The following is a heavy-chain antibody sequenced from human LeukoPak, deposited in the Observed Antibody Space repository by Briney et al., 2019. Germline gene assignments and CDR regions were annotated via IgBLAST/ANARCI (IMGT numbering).Heavy chain of an antibody. CDR3: AREGDFWSGYYPGHDAFDI. Sequence: PGGSLRLSCAASGFTFDDYGMSWVRQAPGKGLEWVSGINWNGGSTGYADSVKGRFTISRDNAKNSLYLQMNSLRAEDTALYSCAREGDFWSGYYPGHDAFDIWGQGTMVTVSS. CDR1: GFTFDDYG. J-gene: IGHJ3*02. D-gene: IGHD3-3*01. V-gene: IGHV3-20*04. CDR2: INWNGGST.